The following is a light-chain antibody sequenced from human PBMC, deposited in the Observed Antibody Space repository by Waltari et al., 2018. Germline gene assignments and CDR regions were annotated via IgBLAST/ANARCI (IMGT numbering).Light chain of an antibody. CDR1: TSDGGNYNL. CDR2: EVI. V-gene: IGLV2-23*02. J-gene: IGLJ1*01. Sequence: QSALTQPASVSGTTGQSITISCTATTSDGGNYNLVSWYQHHPGEAPQLMICEVIKRPSGVSNRFSGSKSGNTASLTISGLQAEDEADYYCCSYAGSGTYVFGTGTKVTVL. CDR3: CSYAGSGTYV.